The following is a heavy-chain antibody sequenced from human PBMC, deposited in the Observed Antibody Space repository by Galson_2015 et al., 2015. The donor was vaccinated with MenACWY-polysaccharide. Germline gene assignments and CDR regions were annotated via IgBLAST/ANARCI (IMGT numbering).Heavy chain of an antibody. V-gene: IGHV3-23*01. CDR3: AKCRGSTANSHFDY. D-gene: IGHD2-15*01. CDR2: FGGSGTNT. Sequence: SLRLSCAASGFTFNNYAMTWVRQAPGKGLEWVSTFGGSGTNTYYADSVKGRFTISRNNSKNTLSLQMNSLRAEDTAIYYCAKCRGSTANSHFDYWGQGTLVTVSS. J-gene: IGHJ4*02. CDR1: GFTFNNYA.